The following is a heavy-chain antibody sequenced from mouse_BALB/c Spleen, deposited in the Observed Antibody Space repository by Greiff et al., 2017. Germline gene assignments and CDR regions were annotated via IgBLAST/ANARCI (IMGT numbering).Heavy chain of an antibody. D-gene: IGHD2-3*01. CDR3: ARSGRLLRGDAMDY. J-gene: IGHJ4*01. CDR2: ISSGSSTI. V-gene: IGHV5-17*02. Sequence: EVKLMESGGGLVQPGGSRKLSCAASGFTFSSFGMHWVRQAPEKGLEWVAYISSGSSTIYYADTVKGRFTISRDNPKNTLFLQMTSLRSEDTAMYYCARSGRLLRGDAMDYWGQGTSVTVSS. CDR1: GFTFSSFG.